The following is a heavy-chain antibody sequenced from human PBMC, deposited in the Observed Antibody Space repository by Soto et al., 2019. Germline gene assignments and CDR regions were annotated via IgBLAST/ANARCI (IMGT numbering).Heavy chain of an antibody. J-gene: IGHJ6*03. D-gene: IGHD3-3*01. CDR2: IYPGDSDT. V-gene: IGHV5-51*01. Sequence: PGESLKISCKGSGYSFTSYWIGWVRQMPGRGLEWMGIIYPGDSDTRYSPSFQGQVTISADKSISTAYLQWSSLKASDTAMYYCARSPRYTTIFGVAHMHVWGKGTTVTVSS. CDR3: ARSPRYTTIFGVAHMHV. CDR1: GYSFTSYW.